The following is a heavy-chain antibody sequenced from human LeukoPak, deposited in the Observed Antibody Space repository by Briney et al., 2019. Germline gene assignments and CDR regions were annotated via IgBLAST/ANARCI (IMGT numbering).Heavy chain of an antibody. Sequence: PSETLSLTCTVSGGSISGYYWSWIRQPPGKGLEWIGYISYGGNTDYNPSLKSRAAISVDTSKNQFSLMLSPVTAADTVFYYCAKNGGYRGLYWFDPWGQGTLVTVSS. V-gene: IGHV4-59*01. D-gene: IGHD5-12*01. CDR2: ISYGGNT. CDR3: AKNGGYRGLYWFDP. J-gene: IGHJ5*02. CDR1: GGSISGYY.